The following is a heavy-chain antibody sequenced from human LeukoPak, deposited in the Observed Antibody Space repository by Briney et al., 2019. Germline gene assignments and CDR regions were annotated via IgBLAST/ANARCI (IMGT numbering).Heavy chain of an antibody. CDR3: ARGPYSYDSSGAFDI. D-gene: IGHD3-22*01. J-gene: IGHJ3*02. CDR1: GGSISSSNYY. V-gene: IGHV4-39*07. Sequence: SETLSLTCTVSGGSISSSNYYWGWIRQPPGKGLEWIGSIYYSGYTNYNPSLKSRVTISVDTSKNQFSLKLSSVTAADTAVYFCARGPYSYDSSGAFDIWGQGTMVTVSS. CDR2: IYYSGYT.